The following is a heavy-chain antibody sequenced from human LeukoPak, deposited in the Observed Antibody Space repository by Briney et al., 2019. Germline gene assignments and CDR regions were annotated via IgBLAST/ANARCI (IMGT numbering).Heavy chain of an antibody. Sequence: ASVKVSCKASGYTFTNYYMYWVRQALGQGLEWMGWMNPNSGNTGYAQKFQGRVTITRNTSISTAYMELSSLRSEDTAVYYCARGLWGVDYWGQGTLVTVSS. CDR3: ARGLWGVDY. J-gene: IGHJ4*02. CDR2: MNPNSGNT. D-gene: IGHD3-10*01. V-gene: IGHV1-8*03. CDR1: GYTFTNYY.